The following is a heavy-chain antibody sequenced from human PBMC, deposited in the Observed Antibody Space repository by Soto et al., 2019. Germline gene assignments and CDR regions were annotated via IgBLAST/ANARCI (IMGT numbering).Heavy chain of an antibody. CDR2: MNPNSGNT. CDR1: GYTFTSYD. CDR3: ARRYCTNGVCYLVRENWFDP. D-gene: IGHD2-8*01. V-gene: IGHV1-8*01. Sequence: ASVKVSCKASGYTFTSYDINWVRQATGQGLEWMGWMNPNSGNTGYAQKFQGRVTMTRNTSISTAYMELGSLRSEDTAVYYCARRYCTNGVCYLVRENWFDPWGQGTLVTVSS. J-gene: IGHJ5*02.